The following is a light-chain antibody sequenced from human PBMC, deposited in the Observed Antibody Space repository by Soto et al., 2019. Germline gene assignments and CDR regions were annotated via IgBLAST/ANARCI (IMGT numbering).Light chain of an antibody. Sequence: QSVLTQPPSVSGAPGQRVTISCTGSSSNIGAGYDVHWYQQRPGTAPKLLIFGNINRPSGVPDRFSGSKSGTSASLAITGLQAEDEGDYYCGTWDSSLSAGVFGGGTKLTVL. V-gene: IGLV1-40*01. CDR2: GNI. CDR3: GTWDSSLSAGV. J-gene: IGLJ3*02. CDR1: SSNIGAGYD.